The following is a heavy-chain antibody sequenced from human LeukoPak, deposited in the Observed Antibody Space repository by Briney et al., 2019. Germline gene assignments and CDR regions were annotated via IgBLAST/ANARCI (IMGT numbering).Heavy chain of an antibody. V-gene: IGHV1-69*01. D-gene: IGHD3-10*01. J-gene: IGHJ6*02. Sequence: ASVTVSCKASEGTFSSYAISWVRQAPGQGLEWMGQIIPIFGTANYAQKFQGRVTITADESTSTAYMELSSLRSEDTAVYYCARSYYGSESGYYYGMDVWGQGTTVTVSS. CDR2: IIPIFGTA. CDR3: ARSYYGSESGYYYGMDV. CDR1: EGTFSSYA.